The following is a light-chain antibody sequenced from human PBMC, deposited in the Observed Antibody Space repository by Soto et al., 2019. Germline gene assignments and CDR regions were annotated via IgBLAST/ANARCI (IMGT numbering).Light chain of an antibody. Sequence: EIVLTQSPGTLSLSPGERATRSCRASQSVSSSYLAWYQQKPGQAPRLLIYGASSRATGIPDRFSGSGSGTYFTLTLSRVEPEDFAVYYCQQYGSSPATFGQGTKVEIK. CDR1: QSVSSSY. V-gene: IGKV3-20*01. CDR2: GAS. CDR3: QQYGSSPAT. J-gene: IGKJ1*01.